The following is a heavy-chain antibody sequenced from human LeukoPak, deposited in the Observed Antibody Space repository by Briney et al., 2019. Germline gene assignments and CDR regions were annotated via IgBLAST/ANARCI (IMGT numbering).Heavy chain of an antibody. V-gene: IGHV3-21*01. D-gene: IGHD4-17*01. CDR1: GFTFSSYS. CDR2: ISSSSSYI. J-gene: IGHJ4*02. CDR3: ARDRPTVTTSDY. Sequence: GGSLRLSCAASGFTFSSYSMNWVRQAPGKGLEWVSSISSSSSYIYYADSAKGRFTISRDNAKNSLYLQMNSLRAEDTAVYYCARDRPTVTTSDYWGQGTLVTVSS.